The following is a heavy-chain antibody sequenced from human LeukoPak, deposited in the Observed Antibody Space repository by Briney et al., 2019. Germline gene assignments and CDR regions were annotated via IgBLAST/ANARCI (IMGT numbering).Heavy chain of an antibody. J-gene: IGHJ4*02. CDR2: ISGSGGST. CDR1: GFTFSSYA. D-gene: IGHD3-22*01. V-gene: IGHV3-23*01. Sequence: GGSLRLSCAASGFTFSSYAMSWVRQAPGKGLEWVSAISGSGGSTYYADSVKGRFTISRDNSKNTLYLQMNSLRAEDTAVYYCARRQVAVGYYAGVFDFWGQGTLVTVSS. CDR3: ARRQVAVGYYAGVFDF.